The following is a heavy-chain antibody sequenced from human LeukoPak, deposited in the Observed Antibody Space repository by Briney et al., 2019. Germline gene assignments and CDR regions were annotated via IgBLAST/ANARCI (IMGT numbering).Heavy chain of an antibody. CDR3: AKAIAAAGNYYMDV. CDR1: GFTVSNKY. D-gene: IGHD6-13*01. V-gene: IGHV3-53*01. CDR2: IYSDNT. J-gene: IGHJ6*03. Sequence: GGSLRLSCAASGFTVSNKYMTWVRQAPGKGLEWVSFIYSDNTHYSDSVKGRFTISRDNSKNTLYLQMNSLRAEDTAVYYCAKAIAAAGNYYMDVWGKGTTVTISS.